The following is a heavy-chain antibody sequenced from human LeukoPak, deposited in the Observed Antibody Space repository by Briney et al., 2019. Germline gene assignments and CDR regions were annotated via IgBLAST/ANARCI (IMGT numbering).Heavy chain of an antibody. D-gene: IGHD6-6*01. Sequence: GASVKVSCKASGYTFTGYYMHWVRQAPGQGLEWMGWMNPNSGNTGYAQKFQGRVTITRNTSISTAYMELSSLRSEDTAVYYCARARSTFIAARPGDAFDIWGQGTMVTVSS. J-gene: IGHJ3*02. CDR3: ARARSTFIAARPGDAFDI. V-gene: IGHV1-8*03. CDR1: GYTFTGYY. CDR2: MNPNSGNT.